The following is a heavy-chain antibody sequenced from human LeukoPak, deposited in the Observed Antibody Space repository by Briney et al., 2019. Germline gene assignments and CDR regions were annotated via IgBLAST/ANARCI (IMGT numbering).Heavy chain of an antibody. CDR3: AARSGSYYGPFDY. CDR1: GGTFSSYA. CDR2: IIPILGIA. Sequence: SAKVSCKASGGTFSSYAISWVRQAPGQGLEWMGRIIPILGIANYAQKFQGRVTITADKSTSTAYMELSSLRSEDTAVYYCAARSGSYYGPFDYWGQGTLVTVSS. V-gene: IGHV1-69*04. J-gene: IGHJ4*02. D-gene: IGHD1-26*01.